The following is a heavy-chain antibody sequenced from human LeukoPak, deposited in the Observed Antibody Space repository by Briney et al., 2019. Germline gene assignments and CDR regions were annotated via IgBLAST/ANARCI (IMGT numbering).Heavy chain of an antibody. J-gene: IGHJ4*02. CDR2: ISGSGSHT. Sequence: VGSLRLSCAASGFIFSSYGMNWVRQSPGQGPEWLSYISGSGSHTYYADSVKGRFTISRDTAKNSLYLQMNSLRAEDTAIYYCTRDYGDYAYWGQGTLVTVSS. CDR3: TRDYGDYAY. V-gene: IGHV3-48*03. CDR1: GFIFSSYG. D-gene: IGHD4-17*01.